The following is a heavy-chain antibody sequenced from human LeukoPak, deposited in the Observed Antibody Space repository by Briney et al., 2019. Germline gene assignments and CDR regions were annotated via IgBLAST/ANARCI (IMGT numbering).Heavy chain of an antibody. CDR3: ARDGVGGEDYMDV. Sequence: ASVKVSCKASGYTFTSYYMHWVRQAPGQGLEWMGIINPSGGSTSYAQKFQGRVTMTRDMSTSTVYMELSSLRSEDTAVYYCARDGVGGEDYMDVWGKGTTVTVSS. D-gene: IGHD3-16*01. CDR2: INPSGGST. V-gene: IGHV1-46*01. J-gene: IGHJ6*03. CDR1: GYTFTSYY.